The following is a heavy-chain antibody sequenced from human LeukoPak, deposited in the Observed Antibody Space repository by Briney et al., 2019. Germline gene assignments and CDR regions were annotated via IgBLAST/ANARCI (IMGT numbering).Heavy chain of an antibody. CDR1: GYTFTGYY. V-gene: IGHV1-2*04. Sequence: GASVKVSCKASGYTFTGYYMHWVRQAPGQGLEWMGWINPNSGGTNYAQKFQGWVTMTRDTSISTAYMELSRLRSDDTAVYYCARDLASVGAVAGISYYYYYGMDVWGQGTTVTVSS. CDR2: INPNSGGT. CDR3: ARDLASVGAVAGISYYYYYGMDV. J-gene: IGHJ6*02. D-gene: IGHD6-19*01.